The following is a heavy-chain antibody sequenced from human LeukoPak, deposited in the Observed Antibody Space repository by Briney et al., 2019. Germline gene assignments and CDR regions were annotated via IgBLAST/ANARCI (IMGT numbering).Heavy chain of an antibody. D-gene: IGHD6-6*01. Sequence: GGSLRLSCAASGFTFSSYSMNWVRQAPGKGLEWVSYISSSSSTIYYADSVKGRFTISRDNAKNSLYLQADSLRVEDTAIYYCARGGAARPDYWGQGTLVTVSS. V-gene: IGHV3-48*01. CDR3: ARGGAARPDY. CDR2: ISSSSSTI. CDR1: GFTFSSYS. J-gene: IGHJ4*02.